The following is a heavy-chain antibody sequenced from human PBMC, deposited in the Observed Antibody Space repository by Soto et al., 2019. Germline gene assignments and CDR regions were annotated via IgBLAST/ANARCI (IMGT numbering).Heavy chain of an antibody. D-gene: IGHD3-3*02. CDR3: AKARAFIHTFDY. CDR1: GFAFSSYA. V-gene: IGHV3-23*04. CDR2: ISGSTSGT. J-gene: IGHJ4*02. Sequence: EVQLVESGGGLVQPGGSLRLSCAASGFAFSSYAMSWVRQAPGKGLEWVSSISGSTSGTYYADAVKGRFTISRDNPNHKLYLQMNSLRAGETAVAYFAKARAFIHTFDYWGQGTTVTVSS.